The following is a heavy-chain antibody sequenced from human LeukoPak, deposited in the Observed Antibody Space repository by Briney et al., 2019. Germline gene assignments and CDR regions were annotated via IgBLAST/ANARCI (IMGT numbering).Heavy chain of an antibody. D-gene: IGHD4-11*01. CDR2: ISAYNGNT. J-gene: IGHJ3*02. Sequence: GASVKVSCKASGYTFTSYGISWVRQAPGQGLEWMGWISAYNGNTNYAQKLQGRVTMTTDTSTSTAYMELRSLRSDDTAVYYCARDGDDYSNSGAFDIWGQGTMVTVSS. CDR1: GYTFTSYG. V-gene: IGHV1-18*01. CDR3: ARDGDDYSNSGAFDI.